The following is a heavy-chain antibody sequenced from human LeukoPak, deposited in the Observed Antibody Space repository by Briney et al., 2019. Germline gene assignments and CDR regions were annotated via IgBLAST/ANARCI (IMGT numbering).Heavy chain of an antibody. CDR2: IYYSGSS. D-gene: IGHD6-19*01. V-gene: IGHV4-39*01. CDR3: ARQNGGGSGWNYYYYYMDV. Sequence: SETLSLTCTVSGGSISSSSYYWGWIRQPPGKGLEWIGSIYYSGSSYHNPSLKSRVTISVDTSKNQFSLKLSSVTAADTAVYYCARQNGGGSGWNYYYYYMDVWGKGTTVTISS. J-gene: IGHJ6*03. CDR1: GGSISSSSYY.